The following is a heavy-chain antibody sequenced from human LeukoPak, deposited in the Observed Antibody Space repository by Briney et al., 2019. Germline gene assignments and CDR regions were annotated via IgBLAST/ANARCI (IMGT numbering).Heavy chain of an antibody. V-gene: IGHV4-59*01. CDR1: GCSISSYY. D-gene: IGHD6-19*01. CDR3: ARGGNTLAVDGTLDNWFDP. Sequence: KPSETLSLTCTVSGCSISSYYWSWIRQPPGKGLEWIGYIYYSGSTNYNPSLKRRVTISVDTSKNQFSLKLSPVTAADTAVYYCARGGNTLAVDGTLDNWFDPWGRGTLVTVSS. CDR2: IYYSGST. J-gene: IGHJ5*02.